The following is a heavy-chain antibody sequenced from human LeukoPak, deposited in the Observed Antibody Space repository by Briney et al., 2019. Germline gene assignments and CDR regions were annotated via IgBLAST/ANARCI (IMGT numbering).Heavy chain of an antibody. J-gene: IGHJ6*03. Sequence: PSETLSLTCTVSGYSISSGYYWGWIRQPPGKGLEWIGSIYHSGSTYYNPSLKSRVTISVDTSKNQFSLKLSSVTAADTAVYYCARERRDSSGFLLYYYYMDVWGKGTTVTISS. D-gene: IGHD6-19*01. CDR1: GYSISSGYY. CDR2: IYHSGST. CDR3: ARERRDSSGFLLYYYYMDV. V-gene: IGHV4-38-2*02.